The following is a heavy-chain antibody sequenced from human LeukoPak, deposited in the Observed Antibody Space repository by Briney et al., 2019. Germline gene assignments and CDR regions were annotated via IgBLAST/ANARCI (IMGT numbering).Heavy chain of an antibody. CDR1: GGSISSHY. D-gene: IGHD2-21*02. CDR2: IYYSGST. CDR3: AREAPLLYFDY. V-gene: IGHV4-59*11. Sequence: SETLSLTCTVSGGSISSHYWSWLRQPPGKGLEWIGYIYYSGSTNYNPSLKSRVTISVDTSKNQFSLKLSSVTAADTAVYYCAREAPLLYFDYWGQGTLVTVSS. J-gene: IGHJ4*02.